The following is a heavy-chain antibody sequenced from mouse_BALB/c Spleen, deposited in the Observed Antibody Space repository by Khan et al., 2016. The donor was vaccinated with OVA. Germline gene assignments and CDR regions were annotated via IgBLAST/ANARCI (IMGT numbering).Heavy chain of an antibody. D-gene: IGHD3-2*01. J-gene: IGHJ3*01. Sequence: LEESGAELARPGASVKMSCKTSGYTFTTYTLHWVKQRPGRSLEWIGYINPSNDYTNYNQKFKDKSTLTADKSSSTAYMQLSSLTSEDSAVYYCARSGQFGIRGGFTYWGQGTLVTVSA. CDR2: INPSNDYT. CDR1: GYTFTTYT. CDR3: ARSGQFGIRGGFTY. V-gene: IGHV1-4*01.